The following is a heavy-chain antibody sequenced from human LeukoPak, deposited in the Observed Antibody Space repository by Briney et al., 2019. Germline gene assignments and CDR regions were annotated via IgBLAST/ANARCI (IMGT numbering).Heavy chain of an antibody. V-gene: IGHV1-46*01. CDR3: QTESIGRGAPTTQSIDY. D-gene: IGHD1-26*01. CDR2: INPSGGST. Sequence: GASVKVSCKASGYTFTSYYMHWVRQAPGQGLEWMGIINPSGGSTSYAQKFQGRVTMTRDTSTSTVYMELSSLRSEDTAVYYCQTESIGRGAPTTQSIDYWGQGTLVTVSS. J-gene: IGHJ4*02. CDR1: GYTFTSYY.